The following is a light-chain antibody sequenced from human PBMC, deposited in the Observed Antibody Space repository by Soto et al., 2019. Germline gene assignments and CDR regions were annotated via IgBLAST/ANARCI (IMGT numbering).Light chain of an antibody. V-gene: IGLV2-8*01. J-gene: IGLJ1*01. CDR2: EVN. CDR3: TSYAGSSNV. Sequence: QSVLTQPPSASGSPGQSVAISCTGTSRDVGGYNYFSWYQQHPGKAPKLMIYEVNKRLSGVRYRCSGSKSGNTASLTVSGLEAEDEAYYFCTSYAGSSNVFGTGTKVTVL. CDR1: SRDVGGYNY.